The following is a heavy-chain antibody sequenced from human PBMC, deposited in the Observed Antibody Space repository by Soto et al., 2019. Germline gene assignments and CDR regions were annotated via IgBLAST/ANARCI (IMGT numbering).Heavy chain of an antibody. Sequence: QVQLVESGGGVVQPGRSLRLSCAASGFTFSSYGMHWVRQAPGKGLEWVAVIWYDGSNKYYADSMKGRFTISRDNSKNTLYLQMNSLRAEDTAVYYCARELIAAAGLFDYWGQGTLVTVSS. CDR3: ARELIAAAGLFDY. J-gene: IGHJ4*02. CDR2: IWYDGSNK. CDR1: GFTFSSYG. D-gene: IGHD6-13*01. V-gene: IGHV3-33*01.